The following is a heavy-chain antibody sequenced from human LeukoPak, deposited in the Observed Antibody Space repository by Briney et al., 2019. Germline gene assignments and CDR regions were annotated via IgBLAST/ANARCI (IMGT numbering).Heavy chain of an antibody. D-gene: IGHD5-18*01. Sequence: PGGSLRLSCAASGFTFSSYGMHWVRQAPGKGLEWVAVISYDGSNKYYADSVKGRFTISRDNSKNTLYLQMNSLRAEDTAVYYCAKDGEDSAMVYYYYYYMDVWGKGTTVTVSS. CDR3: AKDGEDSAMVYYYYYYMDV. J-gene: IGHJ6*03. CDR2: ISYDGSNK. V-gene: IGHV3-30*18. CDR1: GFTFSSYG.